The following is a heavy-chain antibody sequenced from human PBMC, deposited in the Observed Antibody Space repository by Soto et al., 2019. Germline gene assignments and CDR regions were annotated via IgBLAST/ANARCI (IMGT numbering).Heavy chain of an antibody. Sequence: EVQLVESGGGLVQPGRFLRLSCAASGFTFDDYAMHWVRQAPGKGLEWVSGISWNSGSIGYADSVKGRFTISRDNAKNSLYLQMNSLRAEDTALYYCAKDMGYSSGWYYYYGMDVWGQGTTVTVSS. CDR2: ISWNSGSI. D-gene: IGHD6-19*01. J-gene: IGHJ6*02. CDR1: GFTFDDYA. V-gene: IGHV3-9*01. CDR3: AKDMGYSSGWYYYYGMDV.